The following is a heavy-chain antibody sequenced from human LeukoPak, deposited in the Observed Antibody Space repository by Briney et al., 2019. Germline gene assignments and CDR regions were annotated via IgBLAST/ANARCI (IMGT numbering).Heavy chain of an antibody. V-gene: IGHV3-7*01. Sequence: GGSLRLSCAASGFKFSNSEMKWVRQAPGKGLEWVANINQDGTEKYYVESVKGRFTISRDNGKNSLYLQMNSPRVEDTAVYYCAKLAKYFYGAETFYFFEHWGQGTPVTASS. J-gene: IGHJ4*02. D-gene: IGHD3-10*01. CDR3: AKLAKYFYGAETFYFFEH. CDR2: INQDGTEK. CDR1: GFKFSNSE.